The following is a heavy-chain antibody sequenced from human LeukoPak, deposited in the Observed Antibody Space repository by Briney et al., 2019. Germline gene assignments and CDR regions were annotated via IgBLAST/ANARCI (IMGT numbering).Heavy chain of an antibody. CDR3: ARELAVDPFVEGEYFQH. J-gene: IGHJ1*01. CDR1: GFTLSSYA. CDR2: ISYDGSNK. Sequence: GGSLRLSCAASGFTLSSYAMHWVCQARGKGLEWVAVISYDGSNKYYADSVKGRFTISRDNSKNTLYLQMNSLRAEDTAVYYCARELAVDPFVEGEYFQHWGQGTLVTVSS. D-gene: IGHD6-19*01. V-gene: IGHV3-30-3*01.